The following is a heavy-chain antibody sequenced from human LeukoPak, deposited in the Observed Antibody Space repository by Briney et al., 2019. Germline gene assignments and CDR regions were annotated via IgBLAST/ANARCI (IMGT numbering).Heavy chain of an antibody. D-gene: IGHD7-27*01. Sequence: PGGSLRLSCAASGFTFSSYAMSWVRQAPGKGLEWVSGISGSGGSTFYADSVKGRFTISRDNSKNTLYLQMNSLRAEDTAVYYCARDSELGSSYFDYWGQGTLVTVSS. CDR1: GFTFSSYA. V-gene: IGHV3-23*01. J-gene: IGHJ4*02. CDR3: ARDSELGSSYFDY. CDR2: ISGSGGST.